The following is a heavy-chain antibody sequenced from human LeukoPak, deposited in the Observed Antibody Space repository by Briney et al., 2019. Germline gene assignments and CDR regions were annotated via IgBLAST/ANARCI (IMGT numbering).Heavy chain of an antibody. CDR1: GFTFSSYG. J-gene: IGHJ4*02. D-gene: IGHD3-9*01. CDR3: AKGGTYYDILTGYSFDY. V-gene: IGHV3-30*02. Sequence: GGSLRLSCAASGFTFSSYGMHWVRQAPGKGLEWVAFIRYDGSNKYYADSAKGRFTISRDNSKNTLYLQMNSLRAEDTAVYYCAKGGTYYDILTGYSFDYWGQGTLVTVSS. CDR2: IRYDGSNK.